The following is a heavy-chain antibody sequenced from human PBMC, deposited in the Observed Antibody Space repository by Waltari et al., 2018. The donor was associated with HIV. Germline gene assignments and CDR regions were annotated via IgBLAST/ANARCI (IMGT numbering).Heavy chain of an antibody. D-gene: IGHD1-26*01. CDR2: MTPSSGNT. J-gene: IGHJ4*02. Sequence: QVQLVQSGAEVKKPGASVKVSCKASGYSFTSYDINWVGQATGQGLEWMGWMTPSSGNTGSAQKFQGRGTMSRNTSVSTVYMELSTLTSDDTAIYLCARGGSTHTHFAYWGQGTLVTVSS. V-gene: IGHV1-8*01. CDR3: ARGGSTHTHFAY. CDR1: GYSFTSYD.